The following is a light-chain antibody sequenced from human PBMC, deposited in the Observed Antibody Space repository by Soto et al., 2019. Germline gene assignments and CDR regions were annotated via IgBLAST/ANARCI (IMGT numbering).Light chain of an antibody. Sequence: QSALTQPASVSGSPGQSITISCTGTSSDVGSYNLVSWYQQHPGKAPKLMIYEGSKRPSGVSNRFSGSKSGNTASLTISGLQAEDEADYYCCSYAGSSNSGVVFGGGTKLTVL. CDR3: CSYAGSSNSGVV. CDR2: EGS. CDR1: SSDVGSYNL. J-gene: IGLJ2*01. V-gene: IGLV2-23*01.